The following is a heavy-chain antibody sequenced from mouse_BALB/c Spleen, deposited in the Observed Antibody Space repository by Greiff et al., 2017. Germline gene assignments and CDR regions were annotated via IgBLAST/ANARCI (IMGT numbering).Heavy chain of an antibody. V-gene: IGHV14-3*02. Sequence: EVKLMESGAELVKPGASVKLSCTASGFNIKDTYMHWVKQRPEQGLEWIGRIDPANGNTKYDPKFQGKATITADTSSNTAYLQLSSLTSEDTAVYYCASGYGRNWGQGTLVTVSA. D-gene: IGHD2-14*01. CDR3: ASGYGRN. CDR1: GFNIKDTY. J-gene: IGHJ3*01. CDR2: IDPANGNT.